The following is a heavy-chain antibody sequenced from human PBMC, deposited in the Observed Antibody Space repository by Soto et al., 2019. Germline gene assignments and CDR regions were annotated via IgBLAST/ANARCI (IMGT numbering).Heavy chain of an antibody. J-gene: IGHJ5*02. Sequence: SVKVSCKASGYTFTSYYMHWVRQAPGQGLEWMGIINPSGGSTSYAQKFQGRVTMTRDTSTSTVYMELSSLRSEDTAVYYCARVAPWGSYRLTFDPWGQGTLVTVSS. CDR2: INPSGGST. CDR1: GYTFTSYY. V-gene: IGHV1-46*01. D-gene: IGHD3-16*02. CDR3: ARVAPWGSYRLTFDP.